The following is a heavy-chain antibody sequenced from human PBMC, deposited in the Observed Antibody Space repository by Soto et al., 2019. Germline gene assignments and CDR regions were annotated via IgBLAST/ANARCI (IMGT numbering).Heavy chain of an antibody. D-gene: IGHD1-7*01. Sequence: SVKVSCKASGGTFSSYAISWVRQAPGQGLEWMGGIITIFGTANYARKFQGRVTITADKSTSTAYMELSSLRSEDTTVYYCARGSGMGTPDGSFDIWGQGTMVTVSS. CDR3: ARGSGMGTPDGSFDI. CDR2: IITIFGTA. V-gene: IGHV1-69*06. J-gene: IGHJ3*02. CDR1: GGTFSSYA.